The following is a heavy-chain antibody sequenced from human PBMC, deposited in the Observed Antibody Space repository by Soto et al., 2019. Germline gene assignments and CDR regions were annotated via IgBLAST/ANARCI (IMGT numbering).Heavy chain of an antibody. CDR3: ATDQGVITTFGVVVPFFDY. Sequence: EVQLVESGGGLVKPGGSLRVSCAASGFTFSDAWMNWVRQAPGRELEWVGRIKSKSVGGAIEYAAPVRGRFTISRDDSKDTVFLQMESLRTEDTAVYFCATDQGVITTFGVVVPFFDYWGLGTRVTVSS. V-gene: IGHV3-15*07. CDR1: GFTFSDAW. J-gene: IGHJ4*02. CDR2: IKSKSVGGAI. D-gene: IGHD3-3*01.